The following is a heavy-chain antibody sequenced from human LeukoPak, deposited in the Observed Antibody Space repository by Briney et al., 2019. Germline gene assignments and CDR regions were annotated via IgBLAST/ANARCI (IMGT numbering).Heavy chain of an antibody. J-gene: IGHJ6*03. CDR2: INPSGGTT. D-gene: IGHD3-10*01. CDR1: GYTFTSYH. Sequence: ASVKVSCEASGYTFTSYHMHWVRQAPGQGLEWMGIINPSGGTTNYAQKFRGRVTMTRDMSTSTVYMELSSLRSEDTAVYYCARIPRYYYGSGKGNYYMDVWGKGTTVTVSS. V-gene: IGHV1-46*01. CDR3: ARIPRYYYGSGKGNYYMDV.